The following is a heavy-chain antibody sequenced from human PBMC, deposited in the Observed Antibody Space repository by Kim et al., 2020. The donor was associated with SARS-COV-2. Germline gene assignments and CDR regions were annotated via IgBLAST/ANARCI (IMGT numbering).Heavy chain of an antibody. CDR3: AKGPREGLRLWFGELFFDY. D-gene: IGHD3-10*01. J-gene: IGHJ4*02. V-gene: IGHV3-23*01. Sequence: GRFTISRDNSKNTLYLQMNSLRAEDTAVYYCAKGPREGLRLWFGELFFDYWGQGTLVTVSS.